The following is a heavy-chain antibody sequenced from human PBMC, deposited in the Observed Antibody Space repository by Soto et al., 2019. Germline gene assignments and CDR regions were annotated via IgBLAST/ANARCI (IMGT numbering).Heavy chain of an antibody. CDR1: GFTFDDYA. J-gene: IGHJ4*02. CDR2: ISWNSGSI. D-gene: IGHD4-17*01. CDR3: AKVGGPNYGDYFHY. Sequence: EVQLVESGGGLVQPGRSLRLSCAASGFTFDDYAMHWVRQAPGKGLEWVSGISWNSGSIGYADSVKGRFTISRDNAKNSLYLQMNSLRAEDTALYYCAKVGGPNYGDYFHYWGQGTLVTVSS. V-gene: IGHV3-9*01.